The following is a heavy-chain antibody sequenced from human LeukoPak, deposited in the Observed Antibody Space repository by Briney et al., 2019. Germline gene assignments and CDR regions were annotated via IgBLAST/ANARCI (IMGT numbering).Heavy chain of an antibody. CDR1: GFTFDDYA. CDR2: ISWNSGSI. J-gene: IGHJ6*02. D-gene: IGHD3-10*01. V-gene: IGHV3-9*01. Sequence: GGSLRLSCAASGFTFDDYAMHWVRQAPGKGLEWVSGISWNSGSIGYADSVKGRFTISRDNAKNSLYLQMNSLRAEDTALYYCAKDLGITMVRGVSYYYGMDVWGQGTTVTVSS. CDR3: AKDLGITMVRGVSYYYGMDV.